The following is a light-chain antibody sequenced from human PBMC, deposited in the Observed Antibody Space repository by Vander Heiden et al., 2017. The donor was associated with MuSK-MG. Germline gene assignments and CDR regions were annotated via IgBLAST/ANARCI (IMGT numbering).Light chain of an antibody. CDR3: QQYGESPYT. J-gene: IGKJ2*01. V-gene: IGKV3-20*01. CDR1: QSVNSNY. CDR2: STS. Sequence: EIVLTQSPGTLSLFPGERATLSCRASQSVNSNYLAWYQQKPGQAPRLLIYSTSKRATGIPDRVSGSGSGTDFTLTISRLEAEDFAVYYCQQYGESPYTFGQGTRLEIK.